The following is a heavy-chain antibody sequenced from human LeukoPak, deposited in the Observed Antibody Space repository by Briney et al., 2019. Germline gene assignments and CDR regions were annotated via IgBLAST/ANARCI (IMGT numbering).Heavy chain of an antibody. CDR3: ARHLNSSGWYPPAF. V-gene: IGHV5-51*01. D-gene: IGHD6-19*01. CDR1: GYIFANYW. J-gene: IGHJ4*02. Sequence: GESLKISCKASGYIFANYWIGWVRQMPGKGLEWMGIFYPGDSDTRYSPSFQGQVTISADKSISTAYLQWSSLKASDTAMYYCARHLNSSGWYPPAFWGQGTLVTVSS. CDR2: FYPGDSDT.